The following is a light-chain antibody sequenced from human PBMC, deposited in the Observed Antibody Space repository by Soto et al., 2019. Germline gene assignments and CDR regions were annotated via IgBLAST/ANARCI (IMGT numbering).Light chain of an antibody. V-gene: IGKV3-20*01. J-gene: IGKJ3*01. CDR1: HSVSSSY. Sequence: EIVLTQSPGTLSLSPGERATLSCRASHSVSSSYLAWYQQKPGQAPRLLIYGASSRATGIPDRFSGSGSGTDFTLTISRLEPEVFAVYYCQQYGSSPPYTFGPRTKMDIK. CDR3: QQYGSSPPYT. CDR2: GAS.